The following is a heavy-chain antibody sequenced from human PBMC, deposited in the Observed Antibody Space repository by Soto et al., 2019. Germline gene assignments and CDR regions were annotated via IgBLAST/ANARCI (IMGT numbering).Heavy chain of an antibody. Sequence: QVQLQESGPGLVKPSETLSLTCTVSGGSFSHYFWPWIRQSSGKGLEWIGYISISGSTNYNPSLKSRFTISVDTSQNQFSLKVKSVTAADTAVYYCARTTVKTLYGMDVWGQGTTVTVSS. V-gene: IGHV4-59*01. CDR3: ARTTVKTLYGMDV. CDR2: ISISGST. CDR1: GGSFSHYF. J-gene: IGHJ6*02. D-gene: IGHD4-17*01.